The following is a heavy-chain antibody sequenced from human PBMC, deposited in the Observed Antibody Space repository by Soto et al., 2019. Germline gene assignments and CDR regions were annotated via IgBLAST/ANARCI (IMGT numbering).Heavy chain of an antibody. J-gene: IGHJ5*02. D-gene: IGHD3-3*01. CDR2: MNPNSGNT. V-gene: IGHV1-8*01. CDR3: ARGPNYDFWSGLTGGFDP. CDR1: FYTFTISD. Sequence: ASVKVSCQASFYTFTISDINWVRQATGQGLEWMGWMNPNSGNTGYAQKFQGRVTMTRNTSISTAYMELSSLRSEDTAVYYCARGPNYDFWSGLTGGFDPWGQGTLVTVSS.